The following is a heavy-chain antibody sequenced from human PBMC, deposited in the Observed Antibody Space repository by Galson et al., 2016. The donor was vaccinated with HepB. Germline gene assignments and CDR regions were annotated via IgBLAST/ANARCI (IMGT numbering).Heavy chain of an antibody. D-gene: IGHD6-19*01. J-gene: IGHJ6*02. CDR1: GFRFRAYA. CDR2: MNGGGDNI. V-gene: IGHV3-23*01. CDR3: ARAGGSSGWDYYGMDV. Sequence: SLRLSCAASGFRFRAYALTWVRQAPGKGLEWVSGMNGGGDNIGYADSVKGRFTISRDKSKNTLYLQMNSLKAEDTAVYFCARAGGSSGWDYYGMDVWGQGTSVTVSS.